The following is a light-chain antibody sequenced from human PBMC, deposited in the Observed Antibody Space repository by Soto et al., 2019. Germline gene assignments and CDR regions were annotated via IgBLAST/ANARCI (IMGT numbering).Light chain of an antibody. J-gene: IGKJ4*01. Sequence: DIHMTQSPSSLSASVGDRVTITCRASQSISSWLSGYQQKTGKAPKIRIYKESSLESGVPSRVSGSGSGTELNLTISRLQPDDFATYDCQQYNSYSLTCGGGTKVDIK. CDR2: KES. CDR3: QQYNSYSLT. CDR1: QSISSW. V-gene: IGKV1-5*03.